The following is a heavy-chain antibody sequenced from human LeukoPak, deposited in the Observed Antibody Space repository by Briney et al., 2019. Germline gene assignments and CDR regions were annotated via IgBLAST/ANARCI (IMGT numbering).Heavy chain of an antibody. CDR2: ISYDGSNK. V-gene: IGHV3-30-3*01. CDR1: GFTFSSYA. J-gene: IGHJ4*02. D-gene: IGHD2-15*01. Sequence: PGRSLRLSCAASGFTFSSYAMHWVRQAPGKGLEWVAVISYDGSNKYYADSVKGRFTISRDNSKNTLYLQMNSLRAEDTAVYYCAREQRFVVVVATTEGFDYWGQGTLVTVSS. CDR3: AREQRFVVVVATTEGFDY.